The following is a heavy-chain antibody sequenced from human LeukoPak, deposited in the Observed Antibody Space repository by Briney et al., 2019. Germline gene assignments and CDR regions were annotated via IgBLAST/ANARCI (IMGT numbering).Heavy chain of an antibody. D-gene: IGHD5-12*01. CDR3: AKAEEGWLRFFSHPLDY. Sequence: GGSLRLSCAASGFTFSSYGMSWVRQAPGKGLEWVSAISGSGGSTYYADSVKGRFTISRDNSKNTLYLQMNSLRAEDTAVYYCAKAEEGWLRFFSHPLDYWGQGTLVTVSS. J-gene: IGHJ4*02. CDR1: GFTFSSYG. CDR2: ISGSGGST. V-gene: IGHV3-23*01.